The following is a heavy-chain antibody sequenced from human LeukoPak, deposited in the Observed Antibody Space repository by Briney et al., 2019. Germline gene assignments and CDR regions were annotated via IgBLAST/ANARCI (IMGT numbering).Heavy chain of an antibody. Sequence: ASVKVSCKASGYSFTGYYMHWVRQAPGPGLEWLGRMNPNSGGTNYAQNFQGRVTMTRDTSINTAYMELSGLRSDDTAIYYCARQYSYAYYFDYWGQGTLVPVSS. V-gene: IGHV1-2*06. J-gene: IGHJ4*02. CDR3: ARQYSYAYYFDY. CDR1: GYSFTGYY. CDR2: MNPNSGGT. D-gene: IGHD3-16*01.